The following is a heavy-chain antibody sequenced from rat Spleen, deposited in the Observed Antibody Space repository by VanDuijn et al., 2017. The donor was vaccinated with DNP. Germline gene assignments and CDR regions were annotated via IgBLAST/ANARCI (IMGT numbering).Heavy chain of an antibody. CDR1: GITFSDHN. CDR2: ITNTGDST. CDR3: ARHLYGGSHDY. Sequence: EVQLVESGGGLVQPGRSLKLSCAVSGITFSDHNMAWVRQAPKKGLGWVASITNTGDSTYYSDSVKGRFTISRDNAQNTLYLQMNSLRSEDTATYYCARHLYGGSHDYWGQGVMVTVSS. J-gene: IGHJ2*01. V-gene: IGHV5-7*01. D-gene: IGHD1-11*01.